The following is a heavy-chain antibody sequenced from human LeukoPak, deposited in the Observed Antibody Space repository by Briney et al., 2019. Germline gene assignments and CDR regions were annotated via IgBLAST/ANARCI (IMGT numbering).Heavy chain of an antibody. CDR1: GYTFTGYY. Sequence: ASVKVSCKASGYTFTGYYMHWVRQAPGQGLEWMGWIIPNSGGTNYAQKFQGRFTMTEDTSTDTAYMELSSLRSEDTAVYYCATHSSAYYYVNPLWQHWGQGTLVTVSS. D-gene: IGHD3-22*01. CDR3: ATHSSAYYYVNPLWQH. CDR2: IIPNSGGT. J-gene: IGHJ1*01. V-gene: IGHV1-2*02.